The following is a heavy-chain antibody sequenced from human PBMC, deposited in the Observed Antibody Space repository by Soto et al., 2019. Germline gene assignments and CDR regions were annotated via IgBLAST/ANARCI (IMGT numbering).Heavy chain of an antibody. CDR3: AKVAFRGFDY. CDR1: GFTFSSYS. CDR2: IKEDGIEK. V-gene: IGHV3-7*01. J-gene: IGHJ4*02. Sequence: GGSLRLSCAASGFTFSSYSMSWVRQAPGKGLEWVATIKEDGIEKYYVESVKGRFTVSRDNANNSLYLQMNSLRAEDTAVYYCAKVAFRGFDYWGQGTLVTV. D-gene: IGHD3-10*01.